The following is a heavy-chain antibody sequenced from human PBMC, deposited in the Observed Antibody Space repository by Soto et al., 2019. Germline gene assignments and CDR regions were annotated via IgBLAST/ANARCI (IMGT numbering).Heavy chain of an antibody. CDR3: ARWSYLDY. D-gene: IGHD3-3*01. J-gene: IGHJ4*02. CDR1: GFSFSSYA. CDR2: ISGSDGKT. Sequence: GSLRLSCAASGFSFSSYAMSWVRQAPGKGLEWVSTISGSDGKTFYADSVKGRFSISRDTSKNTLYLQMNSLRADDTAVYYCARWSYLDYWGQGTRVTVSS. V-gene: IGHV3-23*01.